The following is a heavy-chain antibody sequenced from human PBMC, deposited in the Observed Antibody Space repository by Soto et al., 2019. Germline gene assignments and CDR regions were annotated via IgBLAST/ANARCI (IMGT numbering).Heavy chain of an antibody. V-gene: IGHV4-38-2*02. J-gene: IGHJ4*02. CDR1: NYSISSGYH. Sequence: SETLSLTCIVSNYSISSGYHWGWIRQPPGKGLEGIGTIYQSGNTYQNPSLKSRVILPIDTSKNQFSLNLRNVTAADTAVYYCVRGKVNFDFWGKGILVTVSS. CDR3: VRGKVNFDF. CDR2: IYQSGNT.